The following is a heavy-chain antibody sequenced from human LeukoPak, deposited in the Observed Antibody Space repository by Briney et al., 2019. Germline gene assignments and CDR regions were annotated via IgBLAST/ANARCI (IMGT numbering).Heavy chain of an antibody. CDR1: VFTFSNYV. D-gene: IGHD1-1*01. Sequence: PRGSLRLSCAASVFTFSNYVMHWVRQAPGKGLEWVAFIWYDGSNKYYADSVKGRFTISRENSKNTLSLQMNSLRAEDTGVFYCAKDRGGTNFDYWGQGTLVTVSS. V-gene: IGHV3-30*02. CDR2: IWYDGSNK. CDR3: AKDRGGTNFDY. J-gene: IGHJ4*02.